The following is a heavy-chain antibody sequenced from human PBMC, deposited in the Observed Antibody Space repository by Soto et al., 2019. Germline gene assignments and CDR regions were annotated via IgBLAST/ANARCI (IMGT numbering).Heavy chain of an antibody. CDR2: IIPLFGTP. V-gene: IGHV1-69*01. D-gene: IGHD3-10*01. J-gene: IGHJ4*02. CDR3: ARDRDDYGSGNYYNRIDF. Sequence: QVHLVQSGAEVKKPGSSVKVSCKASGGIFSTYAISWLRQAPGQGLEWRGGIIPLFGTPNYAQRFQGRVTITADESTSTAYMELSRLRSEDTAVYYCARDRDDYGSGNYYNRIDFWGQGTLVTVSS. CDR1: GGIFSTYA.